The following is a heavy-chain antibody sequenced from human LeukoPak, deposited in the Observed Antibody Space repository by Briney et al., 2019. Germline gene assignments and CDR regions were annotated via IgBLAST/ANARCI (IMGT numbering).Heavy chain of an antibody. D-gene: IGHD2-15*01. V-gene: IGHV3-30*18. J-gene: IGHJ5*02. CDR3: AKDRVSVVTNHNLFDP. CDR1: GFTFSSYG. CDR2: ISFDGSNK. Sequence: GRCLTLSCAASGFTFSSYGMRWVRQAPGKGLEWVAGISFDGSNKYYADSVKGRFTIYRDNSKNTLYLQMISLRAKDTAVSYCAKDRVSVVTNHNLFDPWGQGTLVTLSS.